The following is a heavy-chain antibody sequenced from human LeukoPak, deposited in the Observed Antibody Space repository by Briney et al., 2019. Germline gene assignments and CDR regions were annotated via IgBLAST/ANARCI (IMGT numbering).Heavy chain of an antibody. V-gene: IGHV4-34*01. CDR2: IDHSGST. Sequence: SETLSLTCAVYGGSFSGYYWSWIRQPPGKGLEWIGEIDHSGSTNYNPPLKSRVTISVDTSKNQFSLKLSSVTAADTAVYYCARFRRQLVRPPSARNHYFDYWGQGTLVTVSS. D-gene: IGHD6-13*01. CDR3: ARFRRQLVRPPSARNHYFDY. CDR1: GGSFSGYY. J-gene: IGHJ4*02.